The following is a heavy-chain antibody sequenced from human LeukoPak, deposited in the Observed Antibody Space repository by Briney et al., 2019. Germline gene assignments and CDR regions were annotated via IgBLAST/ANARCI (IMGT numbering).Heavy chain of an antibody. V-gene: IGHV3-66*01. Sequence: GGSLRLSCATSGFTFSFYAMSWVRQAPGKGLEWVPAIYSGGGTYYADSVKGRFTLSRDISKNTLYLQMNSLRAEDTAVYYCVRDASWGQGTLVTVSS. CDR1: GFTFSFYA. J-gene: IGHJ4*02. CDR3: VRDAS. CDR2: IYSGGGT.